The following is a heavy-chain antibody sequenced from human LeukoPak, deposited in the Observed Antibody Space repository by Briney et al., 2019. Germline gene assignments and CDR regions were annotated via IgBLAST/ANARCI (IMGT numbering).Heavy chain of an antibody. CDR1: GGSISSGSYY. V-gene: IGHV4-61*02. D-gene: IGHD2-15*01. J-gene: IGHJ5*02. Sequence: SETLSLACTVSGGSISSGSYYWSWIRQPAGKGLEWVGRIHTSGSTNYNPSLKSRVTISVDTSKNQFSLKLSSVTAADTAVYYCARETIVVVVAATLNWFDPWGQGTLVTVSP. CDR3: ARETIVVVVAATLNWFDP. CDR2: IHTSGST.